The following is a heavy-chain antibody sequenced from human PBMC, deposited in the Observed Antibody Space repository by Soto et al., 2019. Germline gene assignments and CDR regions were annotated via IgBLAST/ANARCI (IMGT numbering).Heavy chain of an antibody. D-gene: IGHD1-1*01. V-gene: IGHV3-23*01. Sequence: GGSLRLSCVASGFPLNTYAMSWVRQAPGKGLGCLSLISGGGDRTYYANSVKGRLTVSRDHSKNTLYLQMNSLRAEDTAVYYCATQDFRGTTRTTGGQRTLVTVSS. CDR3: ATQDFRGTTRTT. J-gene: IGHJ1*01. CDR2: ISGGGDRT. CDR1: GFPLNTYA.